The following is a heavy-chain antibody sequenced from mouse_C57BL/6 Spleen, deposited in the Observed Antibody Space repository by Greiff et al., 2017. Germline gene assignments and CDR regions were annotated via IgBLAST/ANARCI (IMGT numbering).Heavy chain of an antibody. V-gene: IGHV2-2*01. J-gene: IGHJ2*01. CDR1: GFSLTSYG. CDR2: IWSGGST. Sequence: VQLQESGPGLVQPSQSLSITCTASGFSLTSYGVHWVRQSPGKGLEWLGVIWSGGSTDYNAAFISRLSISTDNYKNHGFFKMISLQADDTAIYYCARNEDFLLAGFGYWGQGTTLTVSS. CDR3: ARNEDFLLAGFGY. D-gene: IGHD2-1*01.